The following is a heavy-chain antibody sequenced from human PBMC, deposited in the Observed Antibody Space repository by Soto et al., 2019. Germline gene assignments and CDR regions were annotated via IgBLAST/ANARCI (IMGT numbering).Heavy chain of an antibody. CDR3: ASAGGSYDLYFDY. D-gene: IGHD1-26*01. CDR2: IYYSGST. J-gene: IGHJ4*02. CDR1: GGSVSSGSYY. V-gene: IGHV4-61*01. Sequence: PSETLSLTCTVSGGSVSSGSYYWSWIRQPPGKGLEWIGYIYYSGSTNYNPSLKSRVTISVDTSKNQFSLKLSSVTAADTAVYYCASAGGSYDLYFDYWGQGTLVTVSS.